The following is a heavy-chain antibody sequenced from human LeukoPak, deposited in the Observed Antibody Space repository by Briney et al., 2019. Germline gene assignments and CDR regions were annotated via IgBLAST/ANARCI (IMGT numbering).Heavy chain of an antibody. Sequence: PGGSLRLSCAASGFTLSDHCIDWIRQTPGKGLEWVGRSRDKGSGYTTEYAASVKDRFTISRDDSKNSLYLQMNSLKTEDTAVYYCAPGLGSRDMGHENWGQGTLVTVSS. CDR2: SRDKGSGYTT. D-gene: IGHD3-10*01. CDR1: GFTLSDHC. CDR3: APGLGSRDMGHEN. J-gene: IGHJ4*02. V-gene: IGHV3-72*01.